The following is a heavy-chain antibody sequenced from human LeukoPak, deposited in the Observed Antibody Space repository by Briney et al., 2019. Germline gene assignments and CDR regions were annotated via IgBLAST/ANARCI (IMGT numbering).Heavy chain of an antibody. CDR3: ARWGRSYYYDSSGYWSDY. Sequence: QPGGPLRLSCAASGFPFCSYEMSGVPQAPGKGLEGVSYIRSSGSTIYYADSVKGRFTISRDNAKNSLYLQMNSLRAEDTAVYYCARWGRSYYYDSSGYWSDYWGRGTLVTVSS. J-gene: IGHJ4*02. V-gene: IGHV3-48*03. CDR1: GFPFCSYE. CDR2: IRSSGSTI. D-gene: IGHD3-22*01.